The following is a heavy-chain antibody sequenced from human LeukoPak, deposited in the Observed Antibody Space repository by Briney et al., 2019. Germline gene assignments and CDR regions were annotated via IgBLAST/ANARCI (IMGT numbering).Heavy chain of an antibody. J-gene: IGHJ5*02. D-gene: IGHD3-16*02. Sequence: SETLSLTCAVYGGSFIGFHWNWIRQPPGKGLEWIGDINHSGSTNYNPSLTSRVTISVDPSKNQFSLNLSSVTAADTAVYYCARLPRRYRSNWFDPWGQGTLVTVSS. V-gene: IGHV4-34*01. CDR3: ARLPRRYRSNWFDP. CDR2: INHSGST. CDR1: GGSFIGFH.